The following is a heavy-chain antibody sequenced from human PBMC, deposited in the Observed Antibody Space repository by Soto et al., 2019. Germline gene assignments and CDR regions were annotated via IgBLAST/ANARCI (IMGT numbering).Heavy chain of an antibody. D-gene: IGHD6-6*01. Sequence: SETLSLTCTVSGGSISSDYWSWVRQPPGKGLEWIGYIYFSGSTNYNPSLESRVTISLDASKTQFSLKLRSLTTADTAVYYCARVGGVAARTFAYWGQGTLVTVSS. V-gene: IGHV4-59*01. CDR3: ARVGGVAARTFAY. CDR1: GGSISSDY. J-gene: IGHJ4*02. CDR2: IYFSGST.